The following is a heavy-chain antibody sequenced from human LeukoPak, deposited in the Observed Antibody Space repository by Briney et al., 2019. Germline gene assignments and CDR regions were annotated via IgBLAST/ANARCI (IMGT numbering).Heavy chain of an antibody. J-gene: IGHJ5*01. CDR1: GGSISSHY. Sequence: SETLSLTCTVSGGSISSHYWSWIRQPPGQGLGWMGYIYYSVSTNYNPSLKSRVTISLDTSKNKCSLKISSVSDSKTAAYFCARVLGQQPLPWFDPWGQGTLVTVSS. V-gene: IGHV4-59*11. CDR2: IYYSVST. D-gene: IGHD6-13*01. CDR3: ARVLGQQPLPWFDP.